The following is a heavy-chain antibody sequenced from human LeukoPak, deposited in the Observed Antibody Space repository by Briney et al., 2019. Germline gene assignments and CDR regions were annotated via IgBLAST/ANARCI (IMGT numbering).Heavy chain of an antibody. CDR1: GFTFSDYY. D-gene: IGHD5-12*01. CDR2: IWYDGSNK. J-gene: IGHJ6*02. CDR3: AREDIVATVYYYYYYGMDV. Sequence: GGSLRLSCAASGFTFSDYYMSWVRQAPGKGLEWVAVIWYDGSNKYYADSVKGRFTISRDNSKNTLYLQTNSLRAEDTAVYYCAREDIVATVYYYYYYGMDVWGQGTTVTVSS. V-gene: IGHV3-33*08.